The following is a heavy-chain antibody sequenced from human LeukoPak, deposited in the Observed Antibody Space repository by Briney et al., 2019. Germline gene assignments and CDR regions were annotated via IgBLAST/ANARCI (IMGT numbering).Heavy chain of an antibody. D-gene: IGHD3-9*01. CDR3: ARGDILTGYPDY. V-gene: IGHV4-4*07. CDR1: GGSISSYY. J-gene: IGHJ4*02. Sequence: SETLSLTCTVSGGSISSYYWSWIRQPAGKGLEWIGRIYTSGSTNYNPSLKSRVTISVDTSKNQFSLKLSSVTAADTAVYYCARGDILTGYPDYWGQGTLVTVSS. CDR2: IYTSGST.